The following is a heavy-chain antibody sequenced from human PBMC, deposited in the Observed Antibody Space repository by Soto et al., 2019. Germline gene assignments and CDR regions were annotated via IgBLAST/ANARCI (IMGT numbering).Heavy chain of an antibody. V-gene: IGHV1-69*01. CDR3: ARGIRGPAAICNWFDP. J-gene: IGHJ5*02. CDR1: GGTFSSYA. Sequence: QVQLVQSGAEVKKPGSSVKVSCEASGGTFSSYAISWVRQAPGQGLEWMGGIIPIFGTANYAQKFQGRVTITADESTSTAYMELSSLRSEDTAVYYCARGIRGPAAICNWFDPWGQGTLVTVSS. D-gene: IGHD2-2*01. CDR2: IIPIFGTA.